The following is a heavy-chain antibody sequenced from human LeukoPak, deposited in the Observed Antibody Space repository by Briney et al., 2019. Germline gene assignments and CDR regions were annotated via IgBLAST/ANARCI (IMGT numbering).Heavy chain of an antibody. J-gene: IGHJ3*02. Sequence: ASVKVSCKASGYTFTGYYMHWVRQAPGQGLEWMGWINPNSGGTNYAQKFQGRVTMTRDTSISTAYMELSRLRSDDTAVYYCARPDSGSYFLDAFDIWGQGTMVTVSS. D-gene: IGHD1-26*01. CDR1: GYTFTGYY. CDR3: ARPDSGSYFLDAFDI. CDR2: INPNSGGT. V-gene: IGHV1-2*02.